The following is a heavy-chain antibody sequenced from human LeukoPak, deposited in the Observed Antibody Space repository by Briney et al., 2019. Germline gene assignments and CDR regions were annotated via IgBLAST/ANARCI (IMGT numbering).Heavy chain of an antibody. J-gene: IGHJ5*02. Sequence: ASVKVSCKASGYTSTSYGISWVRQAPGQGLEWMGWINPNSGGTNYAQKFQGRVTMTRDTSISTAYMDLSRLRSDDTAVYYCASPVDTANWFDPWGQGTLVTVSS. V-gene: IGHV1-2*02. CDR3: ASPVDTANWFDP. D-gene: IGHD5-18*01. CDR1: GYTSTSYG. CDR2: INPNSGGT.